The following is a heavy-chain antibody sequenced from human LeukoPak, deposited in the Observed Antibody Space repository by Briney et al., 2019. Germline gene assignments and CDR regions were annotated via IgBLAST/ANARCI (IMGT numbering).Heavy chain of an antibody. V-gene: IGHV3-33*01. CDR2: IWSDATNR. Sequence: PGGSLRLSCAASGFIFSHHGMHWVRQAPGKGLEWVAVIWSDATNRFYADSVKGRFTISRDNSQNTVFLQMNSLRVKDTAIYYCARDAERGFDYSNSLKNWGLGTLVTVSS. CDR3: ARDAERGFDYSNSLKN. J-gene: IGHJ4*01. CDR1: GFIFSHHG. D-gene: IGHD4-11*01.